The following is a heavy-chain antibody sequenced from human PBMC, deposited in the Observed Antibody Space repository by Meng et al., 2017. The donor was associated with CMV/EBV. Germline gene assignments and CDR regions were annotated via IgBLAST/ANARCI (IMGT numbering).Heavy chain of an antibody. CDR1: GYTFSSYG. CDR2: ISGYNGQT. D-gene: IGHD2-21*02. CDR3: ARAPIFSGGDCSH. V-gene: IGHV1-18*01. J-gene: IGHJ4*02. Sequence: VQLVQSGAEGKKPGAPVKVSCKASGYTFSSYGISWVRQAPGQGLEWMGWISGYNGQTKYAQKFQGRVTMTTDTPTSTAYMELRSLRSDDTAVYYCARAPIFSGGDCSHWGQGTLVTVSS.